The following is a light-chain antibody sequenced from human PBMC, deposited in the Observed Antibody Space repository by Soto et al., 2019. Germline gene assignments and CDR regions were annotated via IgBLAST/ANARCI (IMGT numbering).Light chain of an antibody. V-gene: IGKV1-33*01. CDR3: QQYDTLLFT. CDR2: DAS. CDR1: QDIGIS. J-gene: IGKJ3*01. Sequence: DMQMTQSPSSLCASVGERVTITCQATQDIGISLNWYQQKAGKAPKLLIYDASNLKSGVPSRFSGSGSGTDFSFTISSLQPEDFATYYCQQYDTLLFTFGPGTNVNVK.